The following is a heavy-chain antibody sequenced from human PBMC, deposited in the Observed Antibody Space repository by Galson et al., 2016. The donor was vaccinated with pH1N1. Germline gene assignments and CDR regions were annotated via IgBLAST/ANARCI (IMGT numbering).Heavy chain of an antibody. CDR1: GYTFTGHY. J-gene: IGHJ4*02. V-gene: IGHV1-2*02. CDR2: INPNSGAT. D-gene: IGHD1-7*01. Sequence: SVKVSCKASGYTFTGHYVHWVRQAPGQGLEWMGWINPNSGATVYAQTFQGRVTMTGDTSISTVFMEVSRLTSDDTAIFYCARAGNNWNYATDFDYWGQGTQVIVSS. CDR3: ARAGNNWNYATDFDY.